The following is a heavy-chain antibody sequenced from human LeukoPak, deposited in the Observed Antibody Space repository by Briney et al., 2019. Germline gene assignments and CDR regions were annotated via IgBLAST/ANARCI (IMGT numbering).Heavy chain of an antibody. J-gene: IGHJ5*02. CDR2: IIPIFGTA. D-gene: IGHD3-10*01. CDR3: ARDWFGEGNWFDP. V-gene: IGHV1-69*06. CDR1: GGTFSSYA. Sequence: SVKVSCKASGGTFSSYAISWVRQAPGQGLEWMGGIIPIFGTANYAQKFQGRVTITADKSTSTAYMELSSLRSEDTAVYYCARDWFGEGNWFDPWGQGTLVTVSS.